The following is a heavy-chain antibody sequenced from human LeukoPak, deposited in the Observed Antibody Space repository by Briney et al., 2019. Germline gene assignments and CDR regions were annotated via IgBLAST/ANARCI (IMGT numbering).Heavy chain of an antibody. V-gene: IGHV3-66*01. CDR1: GFTVSSNY. CDR2: LYSGGYT. Sequence: GGSLRLSCAASGFTVSSNYMSWVRQAPGKGLEWVSVLYSGGYTYYADSVKGRFTISRDNSKNTMYLQMNSLRAEDTAVYYCAKRIQSAMAMGYWGQGTLVTVSS. D-gene: IGHD5-18*01. J-gene: IGHJ4*02. CDR3: AKRIQSAMAMGY.